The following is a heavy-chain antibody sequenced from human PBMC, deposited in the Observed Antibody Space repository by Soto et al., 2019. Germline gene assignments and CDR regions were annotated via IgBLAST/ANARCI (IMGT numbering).Heavy chain of an antibody. V-gene: IGHV3-30*18. D-gene: IGHD1-26*01. CDR2: ISYDGSNK. CDR3: AKERRTSGSYYPYFFDY. J-gene: IGHJ4*02. CDR1: GFTFSSYG. Sequence: LRLSCAASGFTFSSYGMHWVRQAPGKGLEWVAVISYDGSNKYYADSVKGRFTISRDNSKNTLYLQMNSLRAEDTAVYYCAKERRTSGSYYPYFFDYWGQGTLVTVSS.